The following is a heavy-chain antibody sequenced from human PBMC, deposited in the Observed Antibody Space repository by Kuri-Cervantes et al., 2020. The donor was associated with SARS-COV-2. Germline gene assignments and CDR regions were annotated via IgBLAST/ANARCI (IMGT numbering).Heavy chain of an antibody. CDR1: GYTLTELY. CDR3: ATDHIAAAGLFDY. Sequence: ASVKVSCKVSGYTLTELYMHWVRQAPGKGLEWMGGFDPEDGETIYGQKFQGRVIMTEDTSTDTAYMELSSLRSEDTAVYYCATDHIAAAGLFDYWGQGTLVTVSS. V-gene: IGHV1-24*01. CDR2: FDPEDGET. D-gene: IGHD6-13*01. J-gene: IGHJ4*02.